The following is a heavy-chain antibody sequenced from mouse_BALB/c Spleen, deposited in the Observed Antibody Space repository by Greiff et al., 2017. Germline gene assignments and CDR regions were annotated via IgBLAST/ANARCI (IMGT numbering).Heavy chain of an antibody. CDR2: ISSGGSYT. J-gene: IGHJ3*01. D-gene: IGHD1-2*01. CDR1: GFTFSSYG. Sequence: DVMLVESGGDLVKPGGSLKLSCAASGFTFSSYGMSWVRQTPDKRLEWVATISSGGSYTYYPDSVKGRFTISRDNAKNTLYLQMSSLKSEDTAMYYCARQSITTATFAYWGQGTLVTVSA. CDR3: ARQSITTATFAY. V-gene: IGHV5-6*02.